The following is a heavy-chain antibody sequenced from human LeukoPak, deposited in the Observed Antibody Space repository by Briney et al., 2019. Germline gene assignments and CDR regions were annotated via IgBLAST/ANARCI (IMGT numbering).Heavy chain of an antibody. D-gene: IGHD4-17*01. CDR1: GGSISSYY. CDR3: ARVAYGDYYFDY. CDR2: IYFTGST. V-gene: IGHV4-4*07. J-gene: IGHJ4*02. Sequence: SQTLSLTCTVSGGSISSYYWSWIRQPAGKGLEWIGRIYFTGSTNCNPSVKSRVTMSIDTSKNQFSLKLSSVTAADTAVYYCARVAYGDYYFDYWGQGTLVTVSS.